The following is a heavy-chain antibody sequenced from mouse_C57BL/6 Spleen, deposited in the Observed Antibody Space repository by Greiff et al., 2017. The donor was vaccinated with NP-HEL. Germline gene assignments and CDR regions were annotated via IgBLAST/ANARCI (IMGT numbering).Heavy chain of an antibody. V-gene: IGHV1-64*01. D-gene: IGHD2-4*01. J-gene: IGHJ3*01. CDR1: GYTFTSYW. CDR2: IHPNSGST. CDR3: AKDDYDGAY. Sequence: QVQLQQPGAELVKPLSSFPFSFPSSGYTFTSYWIHWVKQRPGQGLEWIGMIHPNSGSTNYNEKFKSKATLTVDKSSSTAYMQLSSLTSEDSAVYYCAKDDYDGAYWGQGTLVTVSA.